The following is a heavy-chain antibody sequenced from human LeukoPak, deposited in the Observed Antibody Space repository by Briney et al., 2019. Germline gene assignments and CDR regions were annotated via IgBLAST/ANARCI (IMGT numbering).Heavy chain of an antibody. Sequence: ASVKVSCKASGYTFTDYYIHWVRQAPGQGLEWMGWIDPNNYCTNYAQKFQGRVTMTRDTSISTAYMQLRRLTFDDTAVYYWAKFWHSDCGGQGTLVTVSS. J-gene: IGHJ4*01. CDR3: AKFWHSDC. CDR1: GYTFTDYY. V-gene: IGHV1-2*02. CDR2: IDPNNYCT.